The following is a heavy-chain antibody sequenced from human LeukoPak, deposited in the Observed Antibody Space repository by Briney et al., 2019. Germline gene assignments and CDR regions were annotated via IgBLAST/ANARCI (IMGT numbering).Heavy chain of an antibody. D-gene: IGHD3-22*01. CDR3: ATTNDGGGYQWGDFFDF. CDR2: IIPNLGTT. J-gene: IGHJ4*02. Sequence: SVKVSCKASGGTSNSHAISWVRQAPGQGLEWMGRIIPNLGTTNRAQNFQDRVTLTADKSTNTAYMELTSLTSDDTAVYYCATTNDGGGYQWGDFFDFWGQGTLVTFSS. CDR1: GGTSNSHA. V-gene: IGHV1-69*04.